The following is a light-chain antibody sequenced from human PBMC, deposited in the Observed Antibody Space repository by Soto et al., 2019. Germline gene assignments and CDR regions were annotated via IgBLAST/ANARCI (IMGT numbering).Light chain of an antibody. Sequence: EVVMTQSPATLYVSPGERVTLSCRASQAVGYNLAWYQHKPGQAPRLLIYGASTMVTGIPTRFSGSGSGTEFTLTISSLQSEDFAIYYCQQSYTFGQGTKLEIK. J-gene: IGKJ2*01. V-gene: IGKV3-15*01. CDR1: QAVGYN. CDR2: GAS. CDR3: QQSYT.